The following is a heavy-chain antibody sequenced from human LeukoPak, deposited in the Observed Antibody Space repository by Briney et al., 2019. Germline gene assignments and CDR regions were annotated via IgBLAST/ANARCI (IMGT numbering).Heavy chain of an antibody. CDR1: GYTFTSYG. CDR3: ARGTYFWSGYYPYYFDY. Sequence: GASVKLSCKASGYTFTSYGIIWVRQAPGQGLEWMGWISAYNGNTNYAQKPQGRVTMTTDTSTSTAYMELRSLRSDDTAVYYCARGTYFWSGYYPYYFDYWGQGTLVTVSS. D-gene: IGHD3-3*01. V-gene: IGHV1-18*01. J-gene: IGHJ4*02. CDR2: ISAYNGNT.